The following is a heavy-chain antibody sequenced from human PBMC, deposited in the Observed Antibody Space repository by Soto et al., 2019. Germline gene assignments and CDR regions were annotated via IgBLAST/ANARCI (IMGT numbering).Heavy chain of an antibody. CDR1: GYTFTRYN. CDR3: ARVRCGVSEYFFDY. CDR2: INPSGGTT. V-gene: IGHV1-46*01. J-gene: IGHJ4*02. D-gene: IGHD2-15*01. Sequence: ASVKVSCKASGYTFTRYNVHWVRQAPGQGLEWMAIINPSGGTTYYVQKFEGRVTLTTDTSTSTVYMELSSLRSDDTAVYYCARVRCGVSEYFFDYWGQGTLVTVSS.